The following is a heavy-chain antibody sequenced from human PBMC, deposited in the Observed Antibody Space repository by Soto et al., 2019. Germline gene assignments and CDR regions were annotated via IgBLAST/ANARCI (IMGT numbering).Heavy chain of an antibody. CDR2: ISAYNGNT. V-gene: IGHV1-18*01. J-gene: IGHJ6*03. D-gene: IGHD3-16*02. CDR3: ARVHLGELSLDYYFYYIDV. Sequence: ASVKVSCKASGYTFTSYGISWVRQAPGQGLEWMGWISAYNGNTNYAQKLQGRVTMTTDTSTSTAYMELRSLRSDDTAVYYCARVHLGELSLDYYFYYIDVWGKGTTATVSS. CDR1: GYTFTSYG.